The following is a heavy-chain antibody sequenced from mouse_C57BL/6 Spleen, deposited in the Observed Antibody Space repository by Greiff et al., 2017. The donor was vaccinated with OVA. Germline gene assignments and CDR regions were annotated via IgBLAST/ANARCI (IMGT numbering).Heavy chain of an antibody. CDR1: GYTFTSYW. D-gene: IGHD1-1*01. J-gene: IGHJ3*01. V-gene: IGHV1-55*01. Sequence: QVQLQQPGAELVKPGASVKTSCKASGYTFTSYWITWVKQRPGQGLEWIGDIYPGSGSTNYNEKFKSKATLTVDTSSSTAYMQLSSLTSEDSAVYYCARNYGSSYAFAYWGQGTLVTVSA. CDR3: ARNYGSSYAFAY. CDR2: IYPGSGST.